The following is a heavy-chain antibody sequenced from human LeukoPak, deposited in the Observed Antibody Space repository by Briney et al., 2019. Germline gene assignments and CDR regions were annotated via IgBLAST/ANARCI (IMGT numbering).Heavy chain of an antibody. Sequence: VASVKVSCKASGYTFTSYAMHWVRQAPGQRLEWMGWINPNSGGTNYAQKFQGRVTMTRDTSISTAYMELSRLRSDDTAVYYCARDFGWARARWAAGPWGQGTLVTVSS. CDR3: ARDFGWARARWAAGP. V-gene: IGHV1-2*02. CDR1: GYTFTSYA. D-gene: IGHD3-3*01. J-gene: IGHJ5*02. CDR2: INPNSGGT.